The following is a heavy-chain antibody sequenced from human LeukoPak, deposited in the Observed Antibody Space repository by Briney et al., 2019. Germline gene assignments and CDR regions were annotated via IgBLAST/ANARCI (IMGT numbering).Heavy chain of an antibody. CDR2: IKPDGSEK. CDR1: PLTISSYW. V-gene: IGHV3-7*03. Sequence: RGTLSLSCADSPLTISSYWMSWVRQDPGLGLEWVANIKPDGSEKPFGDSVEGRFTISKNNAKNSLYLQMNSLRAGDTAVNYCARDVMDYWGQGTLVTVSS. J-gene: IGHJ4*02. D-gene: IGHD3-16*01. CDR3: ARDVMDY.